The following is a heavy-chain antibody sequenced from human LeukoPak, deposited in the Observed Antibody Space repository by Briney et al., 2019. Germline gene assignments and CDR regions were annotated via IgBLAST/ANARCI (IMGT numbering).Heavy chain of an antibody. J-gene: IGHJ4*02. D-gene: IGHD6-19*01. CDR1: GDSINSLDL. Sequence: SGTLSLTCTVSGDSINSLDLWSWVRQPPGKGLEWIGGMYLSGTTHSNPSVKSRVTISIDKSKNQFFLNLSSVTAADTAVYYCARLAVDYYFDYWGQGTLVTVSS. V-gene: IGHV4-4*02. CDR3: ARLAVDYYFDY. CDR2: MYLSGTT.